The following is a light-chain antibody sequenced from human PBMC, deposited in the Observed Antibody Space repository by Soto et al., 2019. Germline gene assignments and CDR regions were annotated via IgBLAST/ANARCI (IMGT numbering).Light chain of an antibody. J-gene: IGLJ2*01. CDR2: DVT. V-gene: IGLV2-14*03. Sequence: QSALTQPASVSGSPGQSITISCTGTSSDVGAYNYVSWYQHHPGKAPKLMIYDVTNRPSGVSVRFSGSKSGNTASLTISGLQAEDEADYYCASHPSSNTHVVFGGGTQLTVL. CDR1: SSDVGAYNY. CDR3: ASHPSSNTHVV.